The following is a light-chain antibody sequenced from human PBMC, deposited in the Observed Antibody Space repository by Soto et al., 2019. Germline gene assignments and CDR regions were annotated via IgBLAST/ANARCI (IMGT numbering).Light chain of an antibody. V-gene: IGKV3-11*01. CDR3: QQRAGWPRT. Sequence: EIVLTQSPATLSLSPGERATLSCRASQSVSNYLTWYQQKPGQAPRLLVYDTFNRANGVPARFTGSGSDTDFTLTISSLEPEDFAVYYCQQRAGWPRTFGQGKKVEIK. CDR2: DTF. J-gene: IGKJ1*01. CDR1: QSVSNY.